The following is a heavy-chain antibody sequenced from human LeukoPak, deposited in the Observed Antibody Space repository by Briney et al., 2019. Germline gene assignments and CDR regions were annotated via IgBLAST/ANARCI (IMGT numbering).Heavy chain of an antibody. CDR3: AKDLVRGYRDHSNGRGGDFDF. CDR2: ISGDGGSS. J-gene: IGHJ4*02. CDR1: GFTFDDYE. Sequence: PGGSLRLSCAASGFTFDDYEMHWVRQAPGKGLEWVALISGDGGSSYYGDFVKGRFTISRDNSKKSLYLQMNRVTTEDTALYYCAKDLVRGYRDHSNGRGGDFDFWGQGALVTVSS. D-gene: IGHD4-11*01. V-gene: IGHV3-43*02.